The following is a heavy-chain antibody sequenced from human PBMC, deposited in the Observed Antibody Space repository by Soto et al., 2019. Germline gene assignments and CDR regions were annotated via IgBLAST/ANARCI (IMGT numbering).Heavy chain of an antibody. Sequence: EVQLLESGGGSVQPGGSLRLSCAASGFTFSSYVMSWVRQAPGMGLEWVSAISGTGSSTNYADSVEGRFTISRDNSKNTLYLQMSSLRAEDTAVYYCAKAGGIAVPGTHLDYWGQGTLVTVSS. CDR1: GFTFSSYV. CDR2: ISGTGSST. J-gene: IGHJ4*02. V-gene: IGHV3-23*01. CDR3: AKAGGIAVPGTHLDY. D-gene: IGHD6-19*01.